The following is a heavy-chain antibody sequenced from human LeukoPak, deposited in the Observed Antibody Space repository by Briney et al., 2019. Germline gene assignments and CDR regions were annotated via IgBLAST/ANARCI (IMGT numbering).Heavy chain of an antibody. J-gene: IGHJ4*02. V-gene: IGHV3-11*04. CDR3: ARSSRPGARLFDY. Sequence: GGSLRLSCAASGFTFSDYYMSWIRQAPGKGLEWVSYISSSGSTIYYADSVKGRFTISRDNAKNSLYLQMNSLRAEDTAVYYCARSSRPGARLFDYWGQGTLVTVSS. CDR2: ISSSGSTI. D-gene: IGHD6-6*01. CDR1: GFTFSDYY.